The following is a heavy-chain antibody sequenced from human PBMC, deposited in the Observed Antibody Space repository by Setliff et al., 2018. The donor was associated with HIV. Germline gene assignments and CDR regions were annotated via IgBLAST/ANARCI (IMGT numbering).Heavy chain of an antibody. J-gene: IGHJ4*02. CDR1: GYTFTSYG. D-gene: IGHD6-6*01. CDR2: ISAYNGNT. V-gene: IGHV1-18*01. CDR3: ATARPGARFDV. Sequence: ASVKVSCKASGYTFTSYGINWVRQAPGQGLEWMGWISAYNGNTNYAQKLQGRVTMTTDTSTSTAYMELRSLRFDDTAVYYCATARPGARFDVWGQGTLVTVSS.